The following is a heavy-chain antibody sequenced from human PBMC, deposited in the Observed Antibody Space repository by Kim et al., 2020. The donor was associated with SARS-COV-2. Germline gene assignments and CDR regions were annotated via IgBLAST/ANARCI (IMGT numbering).Heavy chain of an antibody. CDR3: AKDNEDSYGSNYYFDY. V-gene: IGHV3-23*01. J-gene: IGHJ4*02. D-gene: IGHD5-18*01. Sequence: SVKGRSTTSRDNSKNTLYLQMNSLRAEDTAVYYCAKDNEDSYGSNYYFDYWGQGTLVTVSS.